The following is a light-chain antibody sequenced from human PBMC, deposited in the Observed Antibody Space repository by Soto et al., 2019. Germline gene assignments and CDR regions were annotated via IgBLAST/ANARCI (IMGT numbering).Light chain of an antibody. CDR2: SNS. Sequence: QSVLTQPPSASGTPGQRVTISCSGSSSNIGSNTVNWYQQLPGTAPRLLIYSNSQRPSGVPDRFSGSKSGTSASLAISGLQSEDEADYYCAVWDDTLNGWVFGGGTKVTVL. V-gene: IGLV1-44*01. J-gene: IGLJ3*02. CDR3: AVWDDTLNGWV. CDR1: SSNIGSNT.